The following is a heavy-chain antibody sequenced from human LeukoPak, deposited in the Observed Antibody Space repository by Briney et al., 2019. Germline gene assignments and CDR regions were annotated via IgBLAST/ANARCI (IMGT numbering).Heavy chain of an antibody. V-gene: IGHV1-69*13. Sequence: ASVKVSCKASGGTFSSYAISWVRQAPGQGLEWMGGIIPIFGTANYAQKFQGRVTITADESTSTAYMELSSLRSEDTAVYYCARDGRYYYDSSGYYSSYPFDYWGQGTLVTVSS. D-gene: IGHD3-22*01. CDR2: IIPIFGTA. J-gene: IGHJ4*02. CDR3: ARDGRYYYDSSGYYSSYPFDY. CDR1: GGTFSSYA.